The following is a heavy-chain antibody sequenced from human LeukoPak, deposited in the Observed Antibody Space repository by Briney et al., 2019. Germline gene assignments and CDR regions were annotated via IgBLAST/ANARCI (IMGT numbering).Heavy chain of an antibody. CDR3: ARDLIYYDSSGYHNDAFDI. J-gene: IGHJ3*02. CDR1: GGSISSYC. D-gene: IGHD3-22*01. V-gene: IGHV4-59*01. Sequence: SETLSLTCSISGGSISSYCWNWIRQSPGKGLEWIGYIFYSGTTNYNPSLKSRVTISVDTSKNQLSLKLNSVTAADTAVYYCARDLIYYDSSGYHNDAFDIWGQGTMVTVSS. CDR2: IFYSGTT.